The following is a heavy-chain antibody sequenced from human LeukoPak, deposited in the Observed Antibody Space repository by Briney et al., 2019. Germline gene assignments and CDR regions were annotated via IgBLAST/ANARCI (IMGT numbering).Heavy chain of an antibody. CDR3: ASRIAARPFDY. V-gene: IGHV3-48*01. J-gene: IGHJ4*02. D-gene: IGHD6-6*01. CDR1: GFTFSSYS. CDR2: ISSSSSTI. Sequence: QAGGSLRLSCAASGFTFSSYSMNWVRQAPGKGLEWVSYISSSSSTIYYADSVKGRFTISRDNAKNSLYLQMNSLRAEDTAVYYCASRIAARPFDYWGQGTLVTVSS.